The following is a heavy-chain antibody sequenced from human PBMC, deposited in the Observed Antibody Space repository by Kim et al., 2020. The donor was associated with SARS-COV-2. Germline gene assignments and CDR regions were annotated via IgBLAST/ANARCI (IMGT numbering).Heavy chain of an antibody. D-gene: IGHD6-13*01. V-gene: IGHV3-23*01. Sequence: GGSLRLSCAASGFTFSSYAMSWVRQAPGKGLEWVSAISGSGGSTYYADSVKGRFTISRDNSKNTLYLQMNSLRAEDTAVYYCAKDQQEIAAAGTDRFFYSYYGMDVWGQGTTVTVSS. CDR1: GFTFSSYA. CDR2: ISGSGGST. CDR3: AKDQQEIAAAGTDRFFYSYYGMDV. J-gene: IGHJ6*02.